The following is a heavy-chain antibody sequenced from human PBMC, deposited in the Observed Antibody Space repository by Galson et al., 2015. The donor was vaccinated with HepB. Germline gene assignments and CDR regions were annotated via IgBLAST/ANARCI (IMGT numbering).Heavy chain of an antibody. J-gene: IGHJ5*02. CDR3: GQLLYLGWFDP. CDR1: GFSLSTTGVG. D-gene: IGHD2-2*02. Sequence: PALVKPTQTLTLTCTFSGFSLSTTGVGVGWIRQPPGKALEWLALIYWDDDKRYSPSLKSRLTITKDTSKNQVVLTMTNMDPVDTATYYCGQLLYLGWFDPWGQGTLVTVSS. CDR2: IYWDDDK. V-gene: IGHV2-5*02.